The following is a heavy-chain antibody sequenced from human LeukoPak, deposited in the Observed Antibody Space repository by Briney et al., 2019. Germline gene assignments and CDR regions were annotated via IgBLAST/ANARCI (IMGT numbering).Heavy chain of an antibody. CDR2: ITNSGSDI. D-gene: IGHD5-18*01. Sequence: PGGSLRLSCVVSGFTFSDFHMSWLRQAPGKGLEWISYITNSGSDIEYADSVKGRFTISWDNAKKSLYLEMNTLRAEDTAIYYCARHLGAAMVSPLGHWGQGTLVTVSS. J-gene: IGHJ4*02. V-gene: IGHV3-11*01. CDR1: GFTFSDFH. CDR3: ARHLGAAMVSPLGH.